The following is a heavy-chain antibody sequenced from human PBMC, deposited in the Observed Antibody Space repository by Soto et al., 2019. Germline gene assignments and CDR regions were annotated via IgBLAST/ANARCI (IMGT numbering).Heavy chain of an antibody. CDR1: GFTFSSYA. CDR2: ISGSGGST. D-gene: IGHD1-20*01. CDR3: AKRGDNWNLNPRSPYGMDV. J-gene: IGHJ6*02. Sequence: GGSLRLSCAASGFTFSSYAMSWVRQAPGKGLEWVSAISGSGGSTYYADSVKGRFTISRDNSKNTLYLQMNSLRAEDTAVYYCAKRGDNWNLNPRSPYGMDVWGQGTTVTVSS. V-gene: IGHV3-23*01.